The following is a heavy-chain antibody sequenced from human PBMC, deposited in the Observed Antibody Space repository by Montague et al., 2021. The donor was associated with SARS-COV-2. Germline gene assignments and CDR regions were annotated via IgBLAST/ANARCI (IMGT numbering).Heavy chain of an antibody. CDR3: ARHRNYGDHSLDNWFHP. CDR2: IYNSGTT. V-gene: IGHV4-39*01. CDR1: GDSTSCPNCY. Sequence: SETLSLTCTVSGDSTSCPNCYWGWIRQAPGKGLDWIGTIYNSGTTYYNPSLKSRLTIPIDTSKNQFSLKLTSVTAAGTAVYYCARHRNYGDHSLDNWFHPRGQGTLVTVSS. J-gene: IGHJ5*02. D-gene: IGHD4-17*01.